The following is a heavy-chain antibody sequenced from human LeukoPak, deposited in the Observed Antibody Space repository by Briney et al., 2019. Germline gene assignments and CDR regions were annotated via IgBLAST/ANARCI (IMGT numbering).Heavy chain of an antibody. CDR3: ARGGISAFMPDNWYFER. Sequence: GGSLRLSCAASGFTLSRYWMSWVGQAAGKGLEWVANTKEDGSEKHYVDSVKGRFTISRDNAKNSLFLEMNSLRVGDTAVYFCARGGISAFMPDNWYFERWGRGTLVTV. CDR1: GFTLSRYW. V-gene: IGHV3-7*01. J-gene: IGHJ2*01. CDR2: TKEDGSEK. D-gene: IGHD1-26*01.